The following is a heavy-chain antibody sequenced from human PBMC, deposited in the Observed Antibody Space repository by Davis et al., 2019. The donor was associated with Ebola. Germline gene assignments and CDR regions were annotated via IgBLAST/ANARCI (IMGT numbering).Heavy chain of an antibody. D-gene: IGHD2-15*01. CDR3: VIAGDIVVVAGMDV. Sequence: GESLKSYWTVNGFTFSHYGIQWARQATGKGLEWLTFIRPDGIDKYYGDSVKGRFTISRDNPKHTLYLQMSGLRVEDTAVYYCVIAGDIVVVAGMDVWGQGTTVTVSS. J-gene: IGHJ6*02. V-gene: IGHV3-30*02. CDR1: GFTFSHYG. CDR2: IRPDGIDK.